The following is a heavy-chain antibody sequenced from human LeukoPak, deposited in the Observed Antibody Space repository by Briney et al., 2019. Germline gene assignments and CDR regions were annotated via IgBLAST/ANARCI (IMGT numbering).Heavy chain of an antibody. Sequence: GESLKISCKGSGYSFTSYWIAWVRQMPGKGLEWMGIIYPGDSDTRYSPSFQGQVTISADKSISTAYLQWSSLKASDTAIFYCATSFDSSVYYFDYWGRGTLVTVSS. D-gene: IGHD3-22*01. CDR1: GYSFTSYW. J-gene: IGHJ4*02. V-gene: IGHV5-51*01. CDR3: ATSFDSSVYYFDY. CDR2: IYPGDSDT.